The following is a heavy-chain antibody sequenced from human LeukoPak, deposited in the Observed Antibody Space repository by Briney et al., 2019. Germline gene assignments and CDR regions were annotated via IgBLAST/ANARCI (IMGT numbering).Heavy chain of an antibody. V-gene: IGHV3-23*01. J-gene: IGHJ4*02. D-gene: IGHD3-10*01. CDR3: YYFDY. CDR2: ISGSGGST. Sequence: GGSLRLSCAASGFTFSSYAMSWVRQAPGKGLEWVSAISGSGGSTHYADSVKGRFTISRDNSEDTAVYYCAKARPRVTMVRGTYYFDYWGQGTLVTVSS. CDR1: GFTFSSYA.